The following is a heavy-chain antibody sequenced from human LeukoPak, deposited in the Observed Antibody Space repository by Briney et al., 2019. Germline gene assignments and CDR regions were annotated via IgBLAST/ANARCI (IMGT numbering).Heavy chain of an antibody. D-gene: IGHD6-19*01. J-gene: IGHJ5*02. V-gene: IGHV5-51*01. CDR3: ARETSAVAGIPWFDP. CDR1: GYSFTSYW. Sequence: GESLKISCKGSGYSFTSYWIGWVRQMPGKGLEWMGIIYPGDSDTRYSPSFQGQVTISADKSISTAYLQWSSLKASDTAMYYCARETSAVAGIPWFDPWGQGTLVTVS. CDR2: IYPGDSDT.